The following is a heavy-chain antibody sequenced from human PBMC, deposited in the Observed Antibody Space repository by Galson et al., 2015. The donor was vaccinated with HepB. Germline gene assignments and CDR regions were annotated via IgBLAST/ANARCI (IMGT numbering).Heavy chain of an antibody. D-gene: IGHD1-1*01. CDR3: AKVNWNLGRDI. Sequence: SLRLSCAASGFTFSSCDMNWVRQAPGKGLEWVSGIRYNGGSTYYADSVKGRFTISRVNSRNTVYLQMNSLRAEDTAIYYCAKVNWNLGRDIWGQGTLVTVSS. CDR1: GFTFSSCD. V-gene: IGHV3-23*01. J-gene: IGHJ4*02. CDR2: IRYNGGST.